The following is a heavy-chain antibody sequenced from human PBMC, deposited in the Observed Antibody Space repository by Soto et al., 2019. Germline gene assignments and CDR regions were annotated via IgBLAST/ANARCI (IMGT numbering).Heavy chain of an antibody. V-gene: IGHV4-30-2*01. CDR1: GGSISIGGYS. J-gene: IGHJ1*01. D-gene: IGHD3-22*01. CDR3: ARGRGYYDSSGYRIDYFQY. CDR2: IYHSGTT. Sequence: PSETLSLTCAVSGGSISIGGYSWSWIRQPPGKGLEWIGYIYHSGTTFYNPSLKSRVTISVDRSKNQFSLKLSSVTAADTAVYYCARGRGYYDSSGYRIDYFQYWGQGTLVTVSS.